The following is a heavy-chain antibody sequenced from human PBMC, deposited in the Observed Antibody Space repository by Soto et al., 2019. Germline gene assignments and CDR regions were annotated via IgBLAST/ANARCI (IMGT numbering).Heavy chain of an antibody. CDR2: ISGYNGNT. D-gene: IGHD2-21*02. V-gene: IGHV1-18*01. Sequence: QVPLVQSGGEVRKPGASVTVSCKASGYTFTSYGISWVRQAPGQGLEGMGWISGYNGNTNYAQKVQDRVTMTTDTSATTVDLELRSLRFYDTDVYYCARECDVLYYYYGMDVWGQGTTVTVSS. J-gene: IGHJ6*02. CDR1: GYTFTSYG. CDR3: ARECDVLYYYYGMDV.